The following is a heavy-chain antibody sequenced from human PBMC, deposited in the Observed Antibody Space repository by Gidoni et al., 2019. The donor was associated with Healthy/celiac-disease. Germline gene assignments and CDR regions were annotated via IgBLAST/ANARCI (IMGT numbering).Heavy chain of an antibody. CDR2: IDPSDSYT. Sequence: DVQLVQSGAEVKKPGESLRISCKGSGYSFTSYWISWVRQMPGKGLEWMGRIDPSDSYTNYSPSFQGHVTISADKSISTAYLQWSSLKASDTAMYYCARYRAYCSGGSCYLNYYGMDVWGQGTTVTVSS. CDR1: GYSFTSYW. J-gene: IGHJ6*02. V-gene: IGHV5-10-1*01. D-gene: IGHD2-15*01. CDR3: ARYRAYCSGGSCYLNYYGMDV.